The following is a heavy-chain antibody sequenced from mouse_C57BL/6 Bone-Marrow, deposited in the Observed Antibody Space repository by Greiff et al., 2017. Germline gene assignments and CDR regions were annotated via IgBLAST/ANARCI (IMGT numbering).Heavy chain of an antibody. CDR1: GYTFTSYD. J-gene: IGHJ1*03. Sequence: VNLVESGPELVKPGASVKLSCKASGYTFTSYDINWVKQRPGQGLEWIGWIYPRDGSTKYNEKFKGKATLTVDTSSSTAYMELHSLTSEDSAVYFCARHPPLRNPYFDVWGTGTTVTVSS. V-gene: IGHV1-85*01. CDR3: ARHPPLRNPYFDV. CDR2: IYPRDGST.